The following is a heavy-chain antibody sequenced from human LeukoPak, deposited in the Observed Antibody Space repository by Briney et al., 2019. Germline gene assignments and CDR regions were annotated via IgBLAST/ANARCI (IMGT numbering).Heavy chain of an antibody. V-gene: IGHV3-7*01. CDR3: ARDLAYSRLDY. J-gene: IGHJ4*02. CDR2: INPEGSEK. D-gene: IGHD5-18*01. CDR1: GFTFSSSW. Sequence: GGSLRLSCAASGFTFSSSWMDWVRQAPGKGLEWVASINPEGSEKCSADSVKGRFTISRDNAKNSLYLQMDSLRVEDTAFYYCARDLAYSRLDYWGQGMLVTVSS.